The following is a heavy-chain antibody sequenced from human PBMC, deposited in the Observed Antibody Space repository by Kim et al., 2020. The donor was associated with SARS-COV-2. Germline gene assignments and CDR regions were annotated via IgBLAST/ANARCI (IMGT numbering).Heavy chain of an antibody. V-gene: IGHV5-51*01. CDR2: INPADSET. CDR1: GYSFTTYW. CDR3: ARLPRYCSNINCYALRTFDI. Sequence: GESLKISCQGSGYSFTTYWLGWVRQMPGKGLEWMGIINPADSETKYSPSFDGQVTISADKSIASAFLQWSSLKASDTAMYYCARLPRYCSNINCYALRTFDIWGQGTMVTVSS. J-gene: IGHJ3*02. D-gene: IGHD2-2*01.